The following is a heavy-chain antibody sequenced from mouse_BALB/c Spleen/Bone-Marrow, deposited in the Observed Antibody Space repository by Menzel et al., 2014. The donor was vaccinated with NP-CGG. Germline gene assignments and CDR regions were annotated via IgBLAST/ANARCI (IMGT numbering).Heavy chain of an antibody. J-gene: IGHJ2*01. D-gene: IGHD2-14*01. CDR2: ISPYIGGT. V-gene: IGHV1S29*02. CDR3: ARGRRYDGPYFDY. CDR1: GYTFTDFN. Sequence: EVQGVESGPELVKPGASVKISCKASGYTFTDFNMHWVKQSHGKSLEWIGFISPYIGGTGYNQKLKSKATLTVDSSSSTAYMELRSLTSEDSAVYYCARGRRYDGPYFDYWGQGTTLTVSS.